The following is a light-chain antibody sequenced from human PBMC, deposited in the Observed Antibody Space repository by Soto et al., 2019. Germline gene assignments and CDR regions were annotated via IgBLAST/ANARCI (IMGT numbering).Light chain of an antibody. CDR1: QSISIW. Sequence: DIQMTQSPSTLSASVGDRVTITCRASQSISIWLAWYQQKPGKDPKLLVYKASSLESGVPSRFSGRGSGTEFTLTISSLQPDDFATYYCQKYNSSPLTVGGGTKVEIK. CDR3: QKYNSSPLT. CDR2: KAS. V-gene: IGKV1-5*03. J-gene: IGKJ4*01.